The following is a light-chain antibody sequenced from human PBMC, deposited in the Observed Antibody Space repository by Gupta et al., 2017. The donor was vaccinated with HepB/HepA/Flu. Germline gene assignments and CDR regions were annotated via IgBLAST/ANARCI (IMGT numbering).Light chain of an antibody. Sequence: QSLLTQAPASSGTPGQKVTISCSGSNSNSGANTLNWYHQVHGPAPKLPSYTVYPRPSGVTDRAAGFTACESDYPAIRALPSEEEADEVGDYWAASVVGPVFGGGTKVTVL. V-gene: IGLV1-44*01. J-gene: IGLJ2*01. CDR1: NSNSGANT. CDR3: DYWAASVVGPV. CDR2: TVY.